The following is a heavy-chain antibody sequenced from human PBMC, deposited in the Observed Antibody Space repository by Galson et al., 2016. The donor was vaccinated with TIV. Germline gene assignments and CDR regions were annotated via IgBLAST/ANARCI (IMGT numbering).Heavy chain of an antibody. CDR2: TIPVYDST. J-gene: IGHJ5*02. CDR1: GVTFYSYA. Sequence: SVKVSCKASGVTFYSYAFTWIRQAPGQGLEWMGGTIPVYDSTIYAQKFQGRATITADRSTDTTHLTLTSVTAADTAVYFCATMYSNGWFENWGRGTLVTVSS. D-gene: IGHD3-22*01. V-gene: IGHV1-69*13. CDR3: ATMYSNGWFEN.